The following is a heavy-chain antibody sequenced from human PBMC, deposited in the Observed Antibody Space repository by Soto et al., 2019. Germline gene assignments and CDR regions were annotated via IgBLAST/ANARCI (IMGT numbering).Heavy chain of an antibody. CDR2: INHSGST. Sequence: SETRSLTCAVYGGSFSGYYWSWIRQPPGKGLERIGEINHSGSTNYNPSLKSRVTISVDTSKNQFSLKLSSVTAADTAVYYCARAYYYGSGSYRWFDPWGQGTLVTVSS. J-gene: IGHJ5*02. D-gene: IGHD3-10*01. V-gene: IGHV4-34*01. CDR1: GGSFSGYY. CDR3: ARAYYYGSGSYRWFDP.